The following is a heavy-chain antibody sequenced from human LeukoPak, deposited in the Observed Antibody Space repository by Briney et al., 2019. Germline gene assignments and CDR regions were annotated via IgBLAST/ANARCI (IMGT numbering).Heavy chain of an antibody. CDR3: ARGVFWGSSWYTARAYYYYGMDV. D-gene: IGHD6-13*01. J-gene: IGHJ6*02. Sequence: GGSLRLSCAASGFTFSSYSMNWVRQAPGKGLEWVSSISSSSSYIYYADSVKGRFTISRGNAKNSLYLQMNSLRAEDTAVYYCARGVFWGSSWYTARAYYYYGMDVWGQGTTVTVSS. CDR2: ISSSSSYI. CDR1: GFTFSSYS. V-gene: IGHV3-21*01.